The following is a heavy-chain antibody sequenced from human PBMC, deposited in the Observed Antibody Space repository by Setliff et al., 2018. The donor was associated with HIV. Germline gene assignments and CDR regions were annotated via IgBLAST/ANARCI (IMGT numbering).Heavy chain of an antibody. CDR3: AKDRLEWLAPDGFDI. Sequence: GESLKISCAASGFTFSSYSMNWVRQAPGKGLEWVSFISGNSGAVTYADSVKGRFTISRDNAKNSLYLQMNSLRAEDTAVYYCAKDRLEWLAPDGFDIWGLGTMVTVSS. D-gene: IGHD3-3*01. V-gene: IGHV3-48*01. CDR2: ISGNSGAV. CDR1: GFTFSSYS. J-gene: IGHJ3*02.